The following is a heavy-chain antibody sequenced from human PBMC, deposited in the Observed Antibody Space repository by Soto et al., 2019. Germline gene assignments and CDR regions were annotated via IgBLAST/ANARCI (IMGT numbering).Heavy chain of an antibody. J-gene: IGHJ6*02. V-gene: IGHV1-69*06. D-gene: IGHD4-17*01. Sequence: SVKVSCKASGGTFSSYAISWVRQAPGQGLEWMGGIIPIFGTANYAQKFQGRVTITADKSTSTAYMELSSLRSEDTAVYYCARDLDYGEDYYYGMDVWGQGTTVTVSS. CDR3: ARDLDYGEDYYYGMDV. CDR2: IIPIFGTA. CDR1: GGTFSSYA.